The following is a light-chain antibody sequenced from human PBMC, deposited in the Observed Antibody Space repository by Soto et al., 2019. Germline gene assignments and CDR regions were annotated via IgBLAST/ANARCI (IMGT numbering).Light chain of an antibody. J-gene: IGKJ5*01. Sequence: EIVLTQSPATLYFSLGERATLSARASQSVSTYLAWYQQKPGQAPSLLIYDEFNKATGVPARFRGSGSGTDVTLTISALEPEDFSVYYCQPRDKWPITFGQGTRLEIK. V-gene: IGKV3-11*01. CDR3: QPRDKWPIT. CDR2: DEF. CDR1: QSVSTY.